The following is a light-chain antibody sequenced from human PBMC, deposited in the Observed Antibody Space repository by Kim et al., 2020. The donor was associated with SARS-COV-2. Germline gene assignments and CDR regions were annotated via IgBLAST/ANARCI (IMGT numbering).Light chain of an antibody. CDR2: GSS. V-gene: IGKV3-15*01. Sequence: SLSPGERAIHSRSASQSVSSNLAWYQQRPGQAPRLLIYGSSIRATGIPARFSGSGSGTEFTLTISSLQSEDCAVYYCQQYNNWRTFGQGTKVDIK. CDR1: QSVSSN. CDR3: QQYNNWRT. J-gene: IGKJ1*01.